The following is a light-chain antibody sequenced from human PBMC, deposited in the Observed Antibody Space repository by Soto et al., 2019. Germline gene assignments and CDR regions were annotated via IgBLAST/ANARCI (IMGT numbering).Light chain of an antibody. V-gene: IGKV1-27*01. J-gene: IGKJ1*01. CDR3: QNYNSAPWT. Sequence: DIQMTQSPSSLSASVGDRVTITCRASQGITDYLAWYQHKPGQVPNLLIYAASTLQSGVPSRFSASGSGTDFTLTITGLQPEDVATYYCQNYNSAPWTFGQGTKVEIK. CDR2: AAS. CDR1: QGITDY.